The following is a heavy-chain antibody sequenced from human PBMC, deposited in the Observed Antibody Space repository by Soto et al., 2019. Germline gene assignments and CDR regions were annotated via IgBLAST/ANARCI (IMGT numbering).Heavy chain of an antibody. CDR3: ARVSGYYLPDY. Sequence: ASVKVSCKASGFTFTIYGVTWVRQAPGQGLEWMGWVSANNLNTHYAQKFQGRVTITRDTSASTAYMELSSLRSEDTAVYYCARVSGYYLPDYWGQGTLVTVSS. J-gene: IGHJ4*02. CDR1: GFTFTIYG. CDR2: VSANNLNT. V-gene: IGHV1-18*01. D-gene: IGHD5-12*01.